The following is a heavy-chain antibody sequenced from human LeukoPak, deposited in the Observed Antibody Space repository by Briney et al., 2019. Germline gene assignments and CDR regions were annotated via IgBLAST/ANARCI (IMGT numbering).Heavy chain of an antibody. CDR3: AQTGPGYFRNWFDP. Sequence: GGSLRLSCAASGVTFSSYAMSWVRQAPGKGLEWVSAISGSGGSTYYADSVKGRFTISRDSSKNTLYLQMNSLRVEDTAVYSCAQTGPGYFRNWFDPWGQGTLVTVSS. CDR2: ISGSGGST. V-gene: IGHV3-23*01. J-gene: IGHJ5*02. CDR1: GVTFSSYA. D-gene: IGHD3-9*01.